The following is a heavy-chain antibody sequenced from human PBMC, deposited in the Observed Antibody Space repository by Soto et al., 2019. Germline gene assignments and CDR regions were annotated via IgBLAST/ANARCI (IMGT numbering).Heavy chain of an antibody. D-gene: IGHD2-2*03. CDR3: AKEGGYCSSTSCYGRVYY. J-gene: IGHJ4*02. CDR2: ISGSGGST. CDR1: GFTFSSYA. V-gene: IGHV3-23*01. Sequence: EVQLLESGGGLVQPGGSLRLSCAASGFTFSSYAMSWVRQAPGKGLEWVSAISGSGGSTYYADSVKGRFTTSRDNSKNTLYLQMNSLRAEDTAVYYCAKEGGYCSSTSCYGRVYYWGQGTLVTVSS.